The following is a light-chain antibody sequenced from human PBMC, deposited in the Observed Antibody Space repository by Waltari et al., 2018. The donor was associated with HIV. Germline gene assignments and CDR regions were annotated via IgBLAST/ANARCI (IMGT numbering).Light chain of an antibody. J-gene: IGKJ4*01. Sequence: DIVMTQSPNSLAVSLGERATINCRSSRTILYSSENRDYLAWYQQKPGQSPKVLIYWASTRASGVPDRFSGSGSGTNFSLTISALQSDDVALYYCQQYYTAGPTFGGGTKVEIK. CDR1: RTILYSSENRDY. CDR2: WAS. V-gene: IGKV4-1*01. CDR3: QQYYTAGPT.